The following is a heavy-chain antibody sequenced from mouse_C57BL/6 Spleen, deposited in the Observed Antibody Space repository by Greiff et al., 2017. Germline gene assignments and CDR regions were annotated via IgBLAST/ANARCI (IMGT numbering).Heavy chain of an antibody. Sequence: EVKLVESEGGLVQPGSSMKLSCTASGFTFSDYYMAWVRQVQEKGLEWVANINYDGSSNYYLDSLKSRFIISRDNAKTILYLQMSSLKSEDTATYYCAREGSYYGSSYDAMDYWGQGTSVTVSS. CDR3: AREGSYYGSSYDAMDY. CDR2: INYDGSSN. V-gene: IGHV5-16*01. CDR1: GFTFSDYY. J-gene: IGHJ4*01. D-gene: IGHD1-1*01.